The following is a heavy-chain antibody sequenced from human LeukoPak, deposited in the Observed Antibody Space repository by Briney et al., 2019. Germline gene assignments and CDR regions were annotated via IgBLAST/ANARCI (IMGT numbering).Heavy chain of an antibody. CDR2: IYYSGST. V-gene: IGHV4-39*01. J-gene: IGHJ4*02. CDR1: GGSISSSSYY. D-gene: IGHD3-9*01. Sequence: PSETLSLTCTVSGGSISSSSYYWGWIRQPPGKGLEWIGSIYYSGSTYYNPSLKSRVTISVDTSKNQFSLKLSSVTAADTAVYYCARLINYDILTGYYRGVLYFDYWGQGTLVTVSS. CDR3: ARLINYDILTGYYRGVLYFDY.